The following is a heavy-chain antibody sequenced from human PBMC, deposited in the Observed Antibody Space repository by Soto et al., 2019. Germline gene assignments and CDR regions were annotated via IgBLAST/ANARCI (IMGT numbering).Heavy chain of an antibody. Sequence: ASVKVSFKASGDTFSPYTVSWVRQAPGQGLEWMGRIIPILEIANYAQRFQGRVTITADTSTNTAYMELYSLRSEDTAMYYCAREKDYGDYFYAFDTWGQGTMVTVSS. V-gene: IGHV1-69*04. D-gene: IGHD4-17*01. CDR1: GDTFSPYT. J-gene: IGHJ3*02. CDR3: AREKDYGDYFYAFDT. CDR2: IIPILEIA.